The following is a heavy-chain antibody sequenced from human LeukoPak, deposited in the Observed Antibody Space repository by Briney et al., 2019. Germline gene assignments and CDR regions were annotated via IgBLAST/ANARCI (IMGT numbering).Heavy chain of an antibody. CDR2: INPSGGST. CDR3: AREELRIEHYYYGMDV. Sequence: ASVKVSCKASGYTFTSYYMHWVRQAPGQGLEWMGIINPSGGSTSYAQKFQGRVTMTRDTSTSTVYMELSSLRSEDTAVYYCAREELRIEHYYYGMDVWGKGTTVTVSS. CDR1: GYTFTSYY. J-gene: IGHJ6*04. V-gene: IGHV1-46*01. D-gene: IGHD1-26*01.